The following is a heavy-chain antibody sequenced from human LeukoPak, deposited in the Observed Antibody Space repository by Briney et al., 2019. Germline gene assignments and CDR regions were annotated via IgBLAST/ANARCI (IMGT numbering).Heavy chain of an antibody. Sequence: ASVKVSCKASVYTFTSYDINWVRQATGQGLEWMGWMNPNSGNTGYARKFQGRVTMTRNTSISTAYMELSSLRSEDTAVYYCARRRRMRNWFDPWGQGTLVTVSS. CDR3: ARRRRMRNWFDP. V-gene: IGHV1-8*01. J-gene: IGHJ5*02. CDR1: VYTFTSYD. D-gene: IGHD1-1*01. CDR2: MNPNSGNT.